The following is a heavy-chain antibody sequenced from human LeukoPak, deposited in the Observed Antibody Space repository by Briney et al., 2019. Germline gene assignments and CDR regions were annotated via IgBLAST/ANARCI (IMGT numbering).Heavy chain of an antibody. CDR2: IIPILGIA. V-gene: IGHV1-69*02. Sequence: SVKVSCKASGGTFSSYTISWVRQAPGQGLEWMGRIIPILGIANYAQKFQGRVTITADKSTSTAYMELSSLRSEDTAVYYCARGXDSITIFGVXITDAFXIWGQGTMVTVSS. CDR1: GGTFSSYT. CDR3: ARGXDSITIFGVXITDAFXI. J-gene: IGHJ3*02. D-gene: IGHD3-3*01.